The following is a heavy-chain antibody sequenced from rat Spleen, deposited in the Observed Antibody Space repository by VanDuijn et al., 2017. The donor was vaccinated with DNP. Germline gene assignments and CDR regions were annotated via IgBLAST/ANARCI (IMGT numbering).Heavy chain of an antibody. CDR1: GFSFTSSH. J-gene: IGHJ4*01. CDR3: ASTLVNYGTYGYYAMDA. V-gene: IGHV2S1*01. Sequence: QVQLKESGPGLVQPTQTLSLTCTVSGFSFTSSHVSWVQQPPRKGLEWMGRIQSDGDTYYNSGLKSRLSISRDTSKSQVFLKMNSLQTEDTAIYFCASTLVNYGTYGYYAMDAWGQGTSVTVSS. CDR2: IQSDGDT. D-gene: IGHD1-3*01.